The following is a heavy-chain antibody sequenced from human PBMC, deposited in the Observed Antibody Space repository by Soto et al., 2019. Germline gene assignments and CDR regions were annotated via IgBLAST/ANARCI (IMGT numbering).Heavy chain of an antibody. J-gene: IGHJ3*02. Sequence: EVQLVESGGGLIQPGGSLRLSCAASGFTVSSNYMSWVRQAPGKGLEWVSVIYSGGSTYYADSVKGRFTISRDNSKNTLYLQMNSLRAEDTAVYYCARQQSLVIRGAFDIWGQGTMVTVSS. CDR2: IYSGGST. V-gene: IGHV3-53*01. D-gene: IGHD6-19*01. CDR1: GFTVSSNY. CDR3: ARQQSLVIRGAFDI.